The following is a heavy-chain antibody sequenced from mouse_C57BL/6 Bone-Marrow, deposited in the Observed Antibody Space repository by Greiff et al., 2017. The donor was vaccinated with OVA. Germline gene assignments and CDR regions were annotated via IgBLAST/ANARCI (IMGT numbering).Heavy chain of an antibody. CDR1: GYTFTEYT. V-gene: IGHV1-62-2*01. Sequence: QVQLQQSGAELVKPGASVKLSCKASGYTFTEYTIHWVKQRSGQGLEWIGWFYPGSGSIKYNEKFKGKATLTADKYSSTDDMEHNRLTSEDSAVYCCARHEDGDDYYARYFDVWGTGTTVTVSS. D-gene: IGHD2-3*01. J-gene: IGHJ1*03. CDR2: FYPGSGSI. CDR3: ARHEDGDDYYARYFDV.